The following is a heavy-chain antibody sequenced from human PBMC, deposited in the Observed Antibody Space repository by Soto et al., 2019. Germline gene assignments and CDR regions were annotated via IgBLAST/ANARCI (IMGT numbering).Heavy chain of an antibody. J-gene: IGHJ6*04. D-gene: IGHD3-3*01. CDR1: GYTFTSYD. V-gene: IGHV1-8*01. Sequence: QAQLVQSGAEVKKPGASVKVSCKASGYTFTSYDINWVRQAPGQGLEWLGWMDPNSGSTGYAQNFQGRVTMTRNISINTAHMELSSLRSEDTAVYYCARERKFDFWRKGLDVWGMWTTVTVSS. CDR2: MDPNSGST. CDR3: ARERKFDFWRKGLDV.